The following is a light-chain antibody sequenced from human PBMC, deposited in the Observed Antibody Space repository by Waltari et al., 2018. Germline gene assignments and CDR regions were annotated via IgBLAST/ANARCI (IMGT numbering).Light chain of an antibody. CDR2: EVS. CDR1: HSLLHSDGKTY. J-gene: IGKJ1*01. V-gene: IGKV2D-29*01. CDR3: MQTLHLPWT. Sequence: ILMTQTPLALSILPGQPASISSKSSHSLLHSDGKTYLYWYLQKPGQAQRLLLHEVSNRFSGVPERCSGSGSGTDFTLKISRAEAEDVGVYYCMQTLHLPWTFGQGTKVEI.